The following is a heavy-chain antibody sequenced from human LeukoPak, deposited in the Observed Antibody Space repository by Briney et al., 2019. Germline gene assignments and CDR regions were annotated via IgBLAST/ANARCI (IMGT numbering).Heavy chain of an antibody. V-gene: IGHV3-53*01. J-gene: IGHJ4*02. Sequence: GGSLRLSCAASGFTVSSNHMSWVRQAPGKGLEWVSVIYSGGSTDYADSVEGRFTISRDNSKNTLYLQMNSLRAEDTAVYYCAKDRRPEGSYGYFDYCGQGTLVTVSS. D-gene: IGHD5-18*01. CDR1: GFTVSSNH. CDR3: AKDRRPEGSYGYFDY. CDR2: IYSGGST.